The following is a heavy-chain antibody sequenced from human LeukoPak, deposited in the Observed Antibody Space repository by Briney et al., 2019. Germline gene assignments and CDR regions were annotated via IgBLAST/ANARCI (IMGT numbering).Heavy chain of an antibody. J-gene: IGHJ4*02. D-gene: IGHD1-14*01. CDR3: ARGSITNRNFDS. CDR2: VSGFNGNT. V-gene: IGHV1-18*01. CDR1: VYTFTNFV. Sequence: ASVTVSCKTSVYTFTNFVISWVRQAPGQGLEWMGWVSGFNGNTNYPQKFQGRVSMTTDSSTSSAYMELTSLRSDDTAVYFCARGSITNRNFDSWGQGTLVTVSS.